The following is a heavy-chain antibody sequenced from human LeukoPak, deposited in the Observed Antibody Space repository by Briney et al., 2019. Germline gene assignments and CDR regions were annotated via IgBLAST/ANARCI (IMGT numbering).Heavy chain of an antibody. CDR3: ARGQDTVVTSRDAFDI. CDR1: GFTFSSYW. CDR2: IKQDGSEK. J-gene: IGHJ3*02. Sequence: GGSLRLSCAASGFTFSSYWMSWVRQAPGKGLEWVANIKQDGSEKYYVDSVKGRFTISRDDAKNSLYLQMNSLRAEDTAVYYCARGQDTVVTSRDAFDIWGQGTMVTVSS. V-gene: IGHV3-7*01. D-gene: IGHD4-23*01.